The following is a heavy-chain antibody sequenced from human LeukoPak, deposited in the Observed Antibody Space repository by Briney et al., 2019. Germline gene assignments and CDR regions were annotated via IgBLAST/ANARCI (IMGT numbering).Heavy chain of an antibody. CDR2: IYYSGST. D-gene: IGHD5-12*01. CDR3: SRAPVASDAIDI. CDR1: GGSVSSGSYY. V-gene: IGHV4-61*01. Sequence: SETLSLTCTVSGGSVSSGSYYWSWLRQPPGTGLEWIGYIYYSGSTNYNPSLKSRVTISVDTSKNQSSLKLSSVTAADTAVYYRSRAPVASDAIDIWGQGTMVTVSS. J-gene: IGHJ3*02.